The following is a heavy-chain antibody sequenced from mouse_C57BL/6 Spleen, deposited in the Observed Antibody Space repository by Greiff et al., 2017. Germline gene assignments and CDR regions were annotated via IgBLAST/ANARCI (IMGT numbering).Heavy chain of an antibody. D-gene: IGHD2-1*01. CDR3: ARFSYGNYGYFDV. V-gene: IGHV1-80*01. Sequence: VQLQQSGAELVKPGASVKISCKASGYAFSSYWMNWVKQRPGKGLEWIGQIYPGDGDTNYNGKFKGKATLTADKSSSTAYMQLSSLTSEDSAVYFCARFSYGNYGYFDVWGTGTTVTVSS. J-gene: IGHJ1*03. CDR2: IYPGDGDT. CDR1: GYAFSSYW.